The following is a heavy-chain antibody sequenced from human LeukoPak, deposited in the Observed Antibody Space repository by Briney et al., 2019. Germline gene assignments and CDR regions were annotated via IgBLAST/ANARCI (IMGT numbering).Heavy chain of an antibody. D-gene: IGHD3-10*01. Sequence: PGGSLRLSCAASGFTFDDYAMFWVRQAPAKGLEWVSGISWNSGSIGYADSVKGRFTISRDNAKNSLYLQMNSLRAEDTAVYYCAPLAVGELLGIDYWGQGTLVTVSS. CDR1: GFTFDDYA. CDR2: ISWNSGSI. J-gene: IGHJ4*02. CDR3: APLAVGELLGIDY. V-gene: IGHV3-9*01.